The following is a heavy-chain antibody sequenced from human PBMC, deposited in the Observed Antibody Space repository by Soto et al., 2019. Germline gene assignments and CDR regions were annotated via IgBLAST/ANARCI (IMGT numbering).Heavy chain of an antibody. V-gene: IGHV3-33*06. CDR3: AKGSVLRVVEAPLAILGGVDV. CDR2: MSYDGSHE. D-gene: IGHD2-8*01. CDR1: GFTFSSYG. Sequence: GGSLRLSCVASGFTFSSYGMHWVRQAPGKGLEWVAVMSYDGSHEYYADSVKGRFTISRDNSKTILYLQMNSLRLEDTAAYYCAKGSVLRVVEAPLAILGGVDVWGQGAMVTVSS. J-gene: IGHJ6*02.